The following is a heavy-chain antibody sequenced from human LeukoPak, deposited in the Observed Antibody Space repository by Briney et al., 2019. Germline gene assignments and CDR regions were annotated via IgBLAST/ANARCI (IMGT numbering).Heavy chain of an antibody. J-gene: IGHJ4*02. V-gene: IGHV1-46*01. Sequence: ASVKVSCKASGYTFTSYYMHWVRQAPGQGLEWMGIINPSGGSTSYAQKFQGRVTMTRDTSTSIVYMELSSLRSEDTAVYYCARDEGDSSGYPTHGDYWGQGTWSPSPQ. CDR3: ARDEGDSSGYPTHGDY. CDR2: INPSGGST. D-gene: IGHD3-22*01. CDR1: GYTFTSYY.